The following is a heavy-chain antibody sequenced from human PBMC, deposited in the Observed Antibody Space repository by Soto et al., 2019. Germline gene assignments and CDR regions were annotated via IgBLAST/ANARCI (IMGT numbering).Heavy chain of an antibody. V-gene: IGHV4-34*01. CDR2: INHSGST. J-gene: IGHJ5*02. CDR3: ARFLDGGNSGS. D-gene: IGHD2-21*02. Sequence: PSETLSLTCAVYGGSFSGYYWTWIRQPPGKGLEWIGEINHSGSTNYNPSLKSRVTVSVDTSKNQFSLKLTSVTAADTALYYCARFLDGGNSGSWGRGTLVTVSS. CDR1: GGSFSGYY.